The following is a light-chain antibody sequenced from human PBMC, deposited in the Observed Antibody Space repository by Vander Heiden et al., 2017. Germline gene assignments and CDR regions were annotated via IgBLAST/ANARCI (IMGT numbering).Light chain of an antibody. V-gene: IGKV1-39*01. CDR1: ECISNY. CDR3: LQDYNTPRT. Sequence: QSPSSLSASVGDRVTITCRASECISNYLSWYQQKPGKAPKLLIFAASTWQQGGVPSRFSGSGAGTNFSLTIGSLQREDVATYYCLQDYNTPRTFGEGTKVEIK. CDR2: AAS. J-gene: IGKJ4*01.